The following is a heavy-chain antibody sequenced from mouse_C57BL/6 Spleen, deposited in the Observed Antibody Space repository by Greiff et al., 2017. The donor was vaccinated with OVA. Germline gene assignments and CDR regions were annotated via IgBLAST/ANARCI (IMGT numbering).Heavy chain of an antibody. CDR1: GYTFTSYW. J-gene: IGHJ3*01. CDR2: IYPGNSDT. Sequence: VQLQQSGTVLARPGASVKMSCKTSGYTFTSYWMHWVKQRPGQGLEWIGAIYPGNSDTSYNQKFKGKAKLTAVTSASTAYMELSSLTNEDSAVYYCTKLYYDYDRFAYWGQGTLVTVSA. CDR3: TKLYYDYDRFAY. D-gene: IGHD2-4*01. V-gene: IGHV1-5*01.